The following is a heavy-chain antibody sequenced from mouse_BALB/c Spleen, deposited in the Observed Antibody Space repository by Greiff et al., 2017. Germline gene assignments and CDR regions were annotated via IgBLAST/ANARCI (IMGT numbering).Heavy chain of an antibody. CDR2: IRNKANGYTT. J-gene: IGHJ4*01. Sequence: EVQGVESGGGLVQPGGSLRLSCATSGFTFTDYYMSWVRQPPGKALEWLGFIRNKANGYTTEYSASVKGRFTISRDNSQSILYLQMNTLRAEDSATYYCARDNYYGGRGDYAMDYWGQGTSVTVSS. V-gene: IGHV7-3*02. D-gene: IGHD1-1*01. CDR1: GFTFTDYY. CDR3: ARDNYYGGRGDYAMDY.